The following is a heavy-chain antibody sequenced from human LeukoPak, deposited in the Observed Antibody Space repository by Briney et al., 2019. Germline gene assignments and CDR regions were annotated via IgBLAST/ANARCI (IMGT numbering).Heavy chain of an antibody. Sequence: PPETLSLTCTVSGGSISSSSYYWGWIRQPPGKGLEWIGSIYYSGSTYYNPSLKSRVTISVDTSKNQFSLKLSSVTAADTAVYYCAKAPRGFGGVKALYFDYWGQGTLVTVPS. CDR2: IYYSGST. CDR3: AKAPRGFGGVKALYFDY. J-gene: IGHJ4*02. D-gene: IGHD3-16*01. CDR1: GGSISSSSYY. V-gene: IGHV4-39*01.